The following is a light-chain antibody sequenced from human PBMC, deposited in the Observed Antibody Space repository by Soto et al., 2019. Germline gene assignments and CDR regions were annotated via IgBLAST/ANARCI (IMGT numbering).Light chain of an antibody. CDR1: QIVNGK. J-gene: IGKJ4*02. CDR2: GAS. CDR3: QQYNGWPPGGT. Sequence: EIMMTQSPVTLSVSPGERATLSCRASQIVNGKLAWYQQKSGQAPRLLIYGASTSATGIPVRFSGSGSGTEFTLTIGSLQSEDFAVYYCQQYNGWPPGGTFGGGTKVDIK. V-gene: IGKV3-15*01.